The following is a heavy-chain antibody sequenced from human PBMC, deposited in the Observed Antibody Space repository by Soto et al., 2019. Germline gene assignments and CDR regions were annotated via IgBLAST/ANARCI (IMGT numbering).Heavy chain of an antibody. CDR1: GGTFSSYA. CDR3: ARTTYCGGDCYSRIYWYFDL. CDR2: IIPIFGTA. D-gene: IGHD2-21*02. V-gene: IGHV1-69*01. Sequence: QVQLVQSGAEVKKPGSSVKVSCKASGGTFSSYAISWVRQAPGQGLEWMGGIIPIFGTANYAQKFQGRVKITAHESTSRAYMELSSLRSEDTAVYYCARTTYCGGDCYSRIYWYFDLWGRGTLVTVSS. J-gene: IGHJ2*01.